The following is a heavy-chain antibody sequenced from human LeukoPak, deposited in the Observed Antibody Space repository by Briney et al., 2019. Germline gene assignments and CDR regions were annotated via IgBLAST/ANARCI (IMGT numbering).Heavy chain of an antibody. J-gene: IGHJ4*02. CDR3: ARGNKRAIDY. V-gene: IGHV4-59*01. Sequence: SETLSLTCTVSGGSIGNYYWNWIRQPPGKGLEWIGYIYNSGSTNYNPSLKSRVTMSVNTSKNQFSLNLSSVTAADTAVYYCARGNKRAIDYWGQGTLVTVSS. CDR2: IYNSGST. CDR1: GGSIGNYY. D-gene: IGHD4-23*01.